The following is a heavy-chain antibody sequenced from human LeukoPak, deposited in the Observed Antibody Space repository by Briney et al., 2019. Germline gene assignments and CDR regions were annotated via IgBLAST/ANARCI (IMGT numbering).Heavy chain of an antibody. D-gene: IGHD1-26*01. V-gene: IGHV3-53*01. CDR3: ARVLWELLAFDI. Sequence: GGSLRLSCAASGFTVSSNYMSWVRQAPAKGLEWVSVIYSGGSTYYADSVKGRFTISRDNSKNTLYLQMNSLRAEDTAVYYCARVLWELLAFDIWGQGTMVTVSS. CDR1: GFTVSSNY. CDR2: IYSGGST. J-gene: IGHJ3*02.